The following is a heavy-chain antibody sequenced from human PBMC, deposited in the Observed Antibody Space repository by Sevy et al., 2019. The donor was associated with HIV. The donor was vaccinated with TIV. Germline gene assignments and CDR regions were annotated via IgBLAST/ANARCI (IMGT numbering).Heavy chain of an antibody. CDR2: ITNNGDTI. V-gene: IGHV3-48*01. J-gene: IGHJ4*02. CDR1: GFTFNGYS. D-gene: IGHD3-16*01. CDR3: ASPPWNSYVSLYYFDS. Sequence: GESLKISCVASGFTFNGYSMNWVRQTPGKGLEWISYITNNGDTIYYADSVKGRFTISRDNAKNSLYLQMNSLRVEDTAIYYCASPPWNSYVSLYYFDSWGQGTLVTVSS.